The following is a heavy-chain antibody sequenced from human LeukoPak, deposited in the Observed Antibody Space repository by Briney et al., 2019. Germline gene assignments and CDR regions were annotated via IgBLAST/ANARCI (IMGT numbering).Heavy chain of an antibody. V-gene: IGHV3-23*01. J-gene: IGHJ4*02. CDR1: GFTFSSYA. CDR3: AKLVGLRLYYYDGSGYYSY. D-gene: IGHD3-22*01. CDR2: ISGSGGST. Sequence: GGSLRLSCAASGFTFSSYAMSWIRQAPGKGLEWVSAISGSGGSTYYADSVKGRFTISRDNSKNTLYLQMNSLRAEDTAVYYCAKLVGLRLYYYDGSGYYSYWGQGTLVTVSS.